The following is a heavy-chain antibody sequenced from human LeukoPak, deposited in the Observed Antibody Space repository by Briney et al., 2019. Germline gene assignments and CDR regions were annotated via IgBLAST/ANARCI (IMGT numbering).Heavy chain of an antibody. J-gene: IGHJ3*02. CDR2: IYYSGST. CDR3: AREGEPGAFDI. CDR1: GGSISSSSYY. D-gene: IGHD3-16*01. V-gene: IGHV4-61*05. Sequence: SETLSLTCTVSGGSISSSSYYWGWIRQPPGKGLEWIGYIYYSGSTNYNPSLKSRVTISVDTSKNRFSLKLSSVTAADTAVYYCAREGEPGAFDIWGQGTMVTVSS.